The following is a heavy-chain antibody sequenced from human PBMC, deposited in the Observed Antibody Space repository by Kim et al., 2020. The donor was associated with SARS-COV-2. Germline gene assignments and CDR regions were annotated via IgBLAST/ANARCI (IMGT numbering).Heavy chain of an antibody. Sequence: GGSLRLSCAASGFTFKNYAMSWVRLAPGKGLEWLSTITDSGGFTAYADSVKGQFTVSRDNSKNTLYLQMNSLRAEDTAIYFCAKYKSSGSYYFSWGPGTRVTVSS. CDR1: GFTFKNYA. V-gene: IGHV3-23*01. CDR3: AKYKSSGSYYFS. D-gene: IGHD3-10*01. CDR2: ITDSGGFT. J-gene: IGHJ5*02.